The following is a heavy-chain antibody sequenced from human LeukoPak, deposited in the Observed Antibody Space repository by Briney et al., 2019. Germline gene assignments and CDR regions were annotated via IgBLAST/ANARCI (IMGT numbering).Heavy chain of an antibody. Sequence: SETLSLTCTVSGDSISSYYWGWIRQPPGKGLEWIGSIYYSGSTYYNPSLKSRVTISVDTSKNQFSLKLSSVTAADTAVYYCARGPAIGYCSGGSCYFDPWGQGTLVTVSS. CDR1: GDSISSYY. J-gene: IGHJ5*02. CDR3: ARGPAIGYCSGGSCYFDP. CDR2: IYYSGST. D-gene: IGHD2-15*01. V-gene: IGHV4-39*07.